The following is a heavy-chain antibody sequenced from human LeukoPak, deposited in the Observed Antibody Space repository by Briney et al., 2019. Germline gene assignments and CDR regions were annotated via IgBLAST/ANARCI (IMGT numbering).Heavy chain of an antibody. CDR2: ISSSSSYI. Sequence: GGSLRLSCAASGFTFSSYSMNWVRQAPGKGLEWVSSISSSSSYIYYADSVKGRFTISRDNAKNSLYLQMNSLRAEDTAVYYCARGRDDYVWGSYRHKSEFDYWGQGTLVTVPS. J-gene: IGHJ4*02. CDR3: ARGRDDYVWGSYRHKSEFDY. CDR1: GFTFSSYS. D-gene: IGHD3-16*02. V-gene: IGHV3-21*01.